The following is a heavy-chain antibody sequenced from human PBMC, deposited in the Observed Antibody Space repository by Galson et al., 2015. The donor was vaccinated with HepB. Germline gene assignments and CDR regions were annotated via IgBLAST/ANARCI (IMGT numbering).Heavy chain of an antibody. CDR1: GGSISSGSYY. CDR3: ARSRVAYYYYYMDV. V-gene: IGHV4-61*02. D-gene: IGHD2-21*01. Sequence: LSLTCTVSGGSISSGSYYWSWIRQPAGKGLEWIGRIYTSGSTNYNPSLKSRVTMSVDTSKNQFSLKLSSVTAADTAVYYCARSRVAYYYYYMDVWGKGPRSPSP. CDR2: IYTSGST. J-gene: IGHJ6*03.